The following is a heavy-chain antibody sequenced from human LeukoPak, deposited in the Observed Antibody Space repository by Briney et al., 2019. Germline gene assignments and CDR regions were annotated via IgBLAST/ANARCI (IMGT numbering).Heavy chain of an antibody. CDR1: GVTFSSYG. J-gene: IGHJ4*02. D-gene: IGHD6-19*01. V-gene: IGHV3-48*02. CDR2: ISTSSNRI. Sequence: GGSLRLSCAASGVTFSSYGMNWVRQAPGQGLEWVSYISTSSNRIDYADSVKGRFTMSRDNAKNLLYLQMNSLRDEDTAMYYCARVSAPGTSGWYFGYWGQGTLVTVSS. CDR3: ARVSAPGTSGWYFGY.